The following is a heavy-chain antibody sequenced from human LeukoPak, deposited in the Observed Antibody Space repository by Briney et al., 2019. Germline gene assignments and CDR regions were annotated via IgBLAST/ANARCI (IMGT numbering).Heavy chain of an antibody. V-gene: IGHV3-53*01. J-gene: IGHJ3*02. D-gene: IGHD3-22*01. Sequence: GGSLRLSCAASGFTVSSNYMSWVRQAPGKGLEWVSVIYSGGSAYYAGSVKGRFTISRDNSKNTLYLQMNSLRAEDTAVYYCARARRHDSSGYGDAFDIWGQGTMVTVSS. CDR2: IYSGGSA. CDR1: GFTVSSNY. CDR3: ARARRHDSSGYGDAFDI.